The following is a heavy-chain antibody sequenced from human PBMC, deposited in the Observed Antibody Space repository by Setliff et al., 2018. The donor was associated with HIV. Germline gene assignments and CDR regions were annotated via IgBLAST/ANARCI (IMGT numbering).Heavy chain of an antibody. CDR3: AHSPDTWYFGEYFRH. J-gene: IGHJ1*01. CDR2: IYWNDDK. CDR1: GLSLNISDVG. D-gene: IGHD3-9*01. V-gene: IGHV2-5*01. Sequence: SGPTVNPTQTLTLTCTLSGLSLNISDVGVGWLRQPPGKALEWLALIYWNDDKRYSPSLKSRVTVTKDTAKNQVVLTMTNMDPADTATYFCAHSPDTWYFGEYFRHWGQGTLVTVST.